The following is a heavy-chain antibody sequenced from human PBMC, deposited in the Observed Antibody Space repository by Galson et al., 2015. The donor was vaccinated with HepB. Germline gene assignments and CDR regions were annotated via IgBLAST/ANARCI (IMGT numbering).Heavy chain of an antibody. CDR2: ISYDGSNK. V-gene: IGHV3-30-3*01. D-gene: IGHD2/OR15-2a*01. CDR1: GFTFSSYA. Sequence: SLRLSCAASGFTFSSYAMHWVRQAPGKGLEWVAVISYDGSNKYYADSVKGRFTISRDNSKNTLYLQMNSLRAEDTAVYYCARVPFEIDAFDIWGQGTMVTVSS. J-gene: IGHJ3*02. CDR3: ARVPFEIDAFDI.